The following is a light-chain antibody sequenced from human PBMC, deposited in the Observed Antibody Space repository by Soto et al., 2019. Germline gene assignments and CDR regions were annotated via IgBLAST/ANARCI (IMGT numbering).Light chain of an antibody. CDR1: QGISSY. Sequence: IQMTQSPSSFSASTGDRVTITCRASQGISSYLAWYQQKPGKAPKLLIYAASTLQSGVRSRFSGSGSGTDFTLTISCLQSEDFATYYCQQYYSSTLTFGGGTKVDIK. V-gene: IGKV1-8*01. J-gene: IGKJ4*01. CDR3: QQYYSSTLT. CDR2: AAS.